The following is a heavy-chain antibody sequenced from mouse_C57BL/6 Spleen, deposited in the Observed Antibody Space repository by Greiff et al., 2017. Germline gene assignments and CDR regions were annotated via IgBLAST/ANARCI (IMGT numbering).Heavy chain of an antibody. CDR1: GYTFTSYW. CDR2: IDPSDSET. V-gene: IGHV1-52*01. J-gene: IGHJ2*01. CDR3: AVAYFDY. Sequence: QVQLKQPGAELVRPGSSVKLSCKASGYTFTSYWMHWVKQRPIQGLEWIGNIDPSDSETHYNQKFKDKATLTVDKSSSTAYMQLSSLTSEDSAVXYCAVAYFDYWGQGTTLTVSS.